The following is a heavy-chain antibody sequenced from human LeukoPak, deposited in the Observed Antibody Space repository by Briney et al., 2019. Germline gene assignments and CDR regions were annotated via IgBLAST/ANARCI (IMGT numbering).Heavy chain of an antibody. J-gene: IGHJ3*02. D-gene: IGHD2-15*01. CDR2: IKEDGSEK. CDR3: ARHRSGGSQDDAFDI. CDR1: GFTFSTYW. Sequence: PGGSLRLSCAASGFTFSTYWMTWVRQAPGKGLEWVADIKEDGSEKYYGDSVKGRFTISRQNAKNSLFLQTNSLRVEDTAVYYCARHRSGGSQDDAFDIWGQGTMVTVSS. V-gene: IGHV3-7*01.